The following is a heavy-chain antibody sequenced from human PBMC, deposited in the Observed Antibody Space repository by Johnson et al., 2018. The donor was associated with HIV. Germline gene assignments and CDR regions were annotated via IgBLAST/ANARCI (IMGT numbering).Heavy chain of an antibody. CDR2: ISGSGNAI. J-gene: IGHJ3*02. CDR1: RLTLSDSF. Sequence: VQLVESGGGLVKPGGSLRLSCVASRLTLSDSFMSWIRQAPGKGLEWVSYISGSGNAIYYADSVRGRFTISRDNAKNSLYLQMNSLRAEDTAVYYCATEGYGSGTYGAFDIWGQGTKVTVSS. CDR3: ATEGYGSGTYGAFDI. D-gene: IGHD3-10*01. V-gene: IGHV3-11*04.